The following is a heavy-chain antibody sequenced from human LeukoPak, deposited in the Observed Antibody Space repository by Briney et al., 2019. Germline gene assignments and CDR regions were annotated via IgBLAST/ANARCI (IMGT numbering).Heavy chain of an antibody. J-gene: IGHJ6*02. D-gene: IGHD1-1*01. CDR2: MTPESGNS. V-gene: IGHV1-8*01. Sequence: ASVRVSCKASGYTFTDENIIWVRQAPGQGLEWMAWMTPESGNSGHVQKFEDRITLTSDNSINTAYMELRGLTSHDTAVYYCARPSVTWRTTGCANYYDIDVLGQGTMVTGSS. CDR1: GYTFTDEN. CDR3: ARPSVTWRTTGCANYYDIDV.